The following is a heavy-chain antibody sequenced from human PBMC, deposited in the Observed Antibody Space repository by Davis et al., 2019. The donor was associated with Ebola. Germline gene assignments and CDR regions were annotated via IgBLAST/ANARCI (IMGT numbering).Heavy chain of an antibody. Sequence: PGGSLRLSCAASGFTFSSYSMNWVRQAPGKGLEWVSSISSSSSYIYYADSVKGRFTISRDNAKNSLYLQMNSLRAEDTAVYYCARGKWGVIIGSDYWGQGTLVTVSS. CDR2: ISSSSSYI. D-gene: IGHD3-10*01. CDR3: ARGKWGVIIGSDY. CDR1: GFTFSSYS. V-gene: IGHV3-21*01. J-gene: IGHJ4*02.